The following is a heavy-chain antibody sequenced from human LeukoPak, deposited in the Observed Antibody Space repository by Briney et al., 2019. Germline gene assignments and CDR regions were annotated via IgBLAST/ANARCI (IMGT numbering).Heavy chain of an antibody. Sequence: PGGSLRLSCTASGFNLSNAWMSWVRQAPGEGLEWVGRIKRKTDGETKEYAAPREGRFFISRDDSKNTQYLQRVSLKTENTPVYSCTTRALTGESGFDYWGRGPLVTVPS. CDR1: GFNLSNAW. D-gene: IGHD3-10*01. CDR3: TTRALTGESGFDY. CDR2: IKRKTDGETK. J-gene: IGHJ4*02. V-gene: IGHV3-15*01.